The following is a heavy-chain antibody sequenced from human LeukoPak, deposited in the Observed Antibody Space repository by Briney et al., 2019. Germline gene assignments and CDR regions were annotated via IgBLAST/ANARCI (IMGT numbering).Heavy chain of an antibody. CDR3: ARGQPGILAFDY. D-gene: IGHD1-26*01. CDR2: IITIFDTS. J-gene: IGHJ4*02. Sequence: ASETVSCKASVGTFSSYAISWVRQAPAQGLEWMEGIITIFDTSTYAQESKGRVTINTDESTSTASVELGSLRSEDTAVYYGARGQPGILAFDYWGQGTLVTVSS. CDR1: VGTFSSYA. V-gene: IGHV1-69*05.